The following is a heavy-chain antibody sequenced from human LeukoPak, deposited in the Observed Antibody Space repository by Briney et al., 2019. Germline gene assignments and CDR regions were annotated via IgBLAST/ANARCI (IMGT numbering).Heavy chain of an antibody. CDR2: ISWNSGGI. CDR3: AKAIAAAVDYAFDI. CDR1: GFSSDEYA. Sequence: GGSLRLSCAASGFSSDEYAMHWVRQPPGEGLEWVSSISWNSGGIAYADSVKGRFTISRDNAKNSLYLQMNSLRPEDTALYSCAKAIAAAVDYAFDIWGQGTMVSVSS. D-gene: IGHD6-13*01. V-gene: IGHV3-9*02. J-gene: IGHJ3*02.